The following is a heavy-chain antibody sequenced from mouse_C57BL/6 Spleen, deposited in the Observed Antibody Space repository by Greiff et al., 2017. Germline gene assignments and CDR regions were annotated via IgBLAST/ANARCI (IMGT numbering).Heavy chain of an antibody. CDR1: GYSFTGYF. CDR3: ALGGSSPYYYAMDY. V-gene: IGHV1-20*01. D-gene: IGHD1-1*01. CDR2: INPYNGDT. Sequence: DVQLQESGPELVKPGDSVKISCKASGYSFTGYFMNWVMQSHGKSLEWIGRINPYNGDTFYNQKFKGKATLTVDKSSSTAHMELRSLTSEDSAVYYCALGGSSPYYYAMDYWGQGTSVTVSS. J-gene: IGHJ4*01.